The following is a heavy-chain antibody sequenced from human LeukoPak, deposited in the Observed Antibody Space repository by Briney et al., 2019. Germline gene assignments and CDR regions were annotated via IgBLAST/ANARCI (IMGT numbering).Heavy chain of an antibody. J-gene: IGHJ4*02. D-gene: IGHD3-3*01. CDR3: ATWRSFDY. Sequence: ASVKVSCKASGYTSTDYYLYWVRQAPGQGLEWMGWINPNSGGTNYAQKFQGRVTLTRDTSINTAYMELSSLRSDDTAVYYCATWRSFDYWGQGTLVTVSS. V-gene: IGHV1-2*02. CDR1: GYTSTDYY. CDR2: INPNSGGT.